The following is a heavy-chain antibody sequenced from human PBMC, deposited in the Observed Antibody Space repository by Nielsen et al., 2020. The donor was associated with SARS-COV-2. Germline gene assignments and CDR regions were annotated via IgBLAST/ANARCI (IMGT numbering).Heavy chain of an antibody. CDR3: ARGLYYYGMDV. CDR1: GYTFTSSD. Sequence: ASVKVSCMPSGYTFTSSDINCVRQATGQGLEWMGWMNPNSGNTGYAQKFQGRVTMTRNTSISTAYMELSSLRSEDTAVYYCARGLYYYGMDVWGQGTTVTVSS. CDR2: MNPNSGNT. J-gene: IGHJ6*02. V-gene: IGHV1-8*01.